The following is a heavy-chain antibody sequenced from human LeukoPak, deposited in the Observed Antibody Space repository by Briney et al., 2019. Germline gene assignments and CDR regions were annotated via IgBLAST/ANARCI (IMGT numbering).Heavy chain of an antibody. D-gene: IGHD2-15*01. CDR1: GFTFSSYA. V-gene: IGHV3-23*01. CDR3: AKGSLGRSGIQPFDP. J-gene: IGHJ5*02. Sequence: GGSLRLSCAASGFTFSSYAMSWVRQAPGKGLEWVSAISGSGGSTYYADSVKGRFTISRDNSKNTLYLQMNSLRAEDTAVYYCAKGSLGRSGIQPFDPWGQGTLVTVSS. CDR2: ISGSGGST.